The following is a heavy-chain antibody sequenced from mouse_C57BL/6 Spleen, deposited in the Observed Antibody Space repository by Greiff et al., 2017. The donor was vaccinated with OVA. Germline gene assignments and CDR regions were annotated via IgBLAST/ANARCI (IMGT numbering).Heavy chain of an antibody. D-gene: IGHD1-1*01. J-gene: IGHJ4*01. Sequence: EVQLVESGPGLVKPSQSLSLTCSVTGYSITSGYYWNWIRQFPGNKLEWMGYISYDGSNNYNPSLKNRISITRDTSKNQFFLKLNSVTTEDTATYYCARDGITTVVAEAMDYWGQGTSVTVSS. CDR2: ISYDGSN. CDR1: GYSITSGYY. V-gene: IGHV3-6*01. CDR3: ARDGITTVVAEAMDY.